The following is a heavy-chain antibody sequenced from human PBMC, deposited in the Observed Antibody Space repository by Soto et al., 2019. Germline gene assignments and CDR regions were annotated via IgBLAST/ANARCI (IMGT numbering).Heavy chain of an antibody. CDR1: GFTFSSYE. CDR2: ISSSGSTI. D-gene: IGHD6-13*01. J-gene: IGHJ2*01. CDR3: ARLRYSSSWPPNWYFDI. V-gene: IGHV3-48*03. Sequence: GGSLRLSCAASGFTFSSYEMNWVRQAPGKGLEWVSYISSSGSTIYYADSVKGRFTISRDNAKNSLYLQMNSLRAEDTAVYYCARLRYSSSWPPNWYFDIWGRGTLATVSS.